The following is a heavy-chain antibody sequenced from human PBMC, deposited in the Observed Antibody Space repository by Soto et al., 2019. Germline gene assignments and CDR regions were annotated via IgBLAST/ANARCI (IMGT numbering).Heavy chain of an antibody. D-gene: IGHD3-22*01. Sequence: SETLSFTCTVSGGSIRRSDYYWTWIRQPPGKGLEWIGYIYYSGSANYNPSLKSRVTISVDTSRNQFSLKLNSVTAADTAVYFCARATYYSDTGGSPPLDYWGQGTLVTVSS. CDR2: IYYSGSA. CDR1: GGSIRRSDYY. CDR3: ARATYYSDTGGSPPLDY. V-gene: IGHV4-30-4*01. J-gene: IGHJ4*02.